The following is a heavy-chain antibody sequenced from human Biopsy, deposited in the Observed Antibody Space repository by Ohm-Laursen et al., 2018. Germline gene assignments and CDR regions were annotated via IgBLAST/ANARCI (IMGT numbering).Heavy chain of an antibody. V-gene: IGHV3-33*01. CDR3: ARDDDTTGHYMILNH. CDR1: GFAFSYYG. J-gene: IGHJ5*02. Sequence: SLRLSCAASGFAFSYYGLHWVRQAPGKGLQWVAVMWSDGINKNYAYSVKGRFTVSRDNSNNVLYLQMSSLRDEDSAVYYCARDDDTTGHYMILNHWGQGTLVTVSS. CDR2: MWSDGINK. D-gene: IGHD3-9*01.